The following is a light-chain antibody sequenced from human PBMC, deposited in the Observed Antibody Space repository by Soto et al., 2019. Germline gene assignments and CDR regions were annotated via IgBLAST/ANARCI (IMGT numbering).Light chain of an antibody. CDR1: QGISYW. Sequence: DIQMTQSPSSLSASVGDRVTITCRASQGISYWLAWYQQKPEQAPKSLIYKASTLQSGVPSRFSGSGSGTDFPLIISSLQPEYFANYYCQQYLSYPITFGGGTKVEIK. CDR3: QQYLSYPIT. J-gene: IGKJ4*01. CDR2: KAS. V-gene: IGKV1D-16*01.